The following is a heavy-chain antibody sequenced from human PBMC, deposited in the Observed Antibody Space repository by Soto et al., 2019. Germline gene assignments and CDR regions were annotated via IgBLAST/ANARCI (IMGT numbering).Heavy chain of an antibody. CDR2: ISGSGRTI. CDR3: ARDHGNWFDP. CDR1: GFSFGDYY. V-gene: IGHV3-11*01. J-gene: IGHJ5*02. Sequence: QVQLVESGGGLVKPGSSLRLSCTASGFSFGDYYMSWIRQAPGKGLAWISYISGSGRTIDFADSVKGRFTISRDNANKSTYRHLNSLRAEDTAIYYCARDHGNWFDPWGQGTLVTVAS.